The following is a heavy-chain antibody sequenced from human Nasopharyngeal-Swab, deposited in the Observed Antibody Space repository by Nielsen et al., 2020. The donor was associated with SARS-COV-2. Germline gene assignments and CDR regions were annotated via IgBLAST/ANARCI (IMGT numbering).Heavy chain of an antibody. CDR2: IYSGGST. Sequence: GALKISCAASGFTVSSNYMSWVRQAPGKGLEWASVIYSGGSTYYADSVKGRFTISRDNSKNTLYLQMNSLRAEDTAVYYCARGIVGAIDYWGQGTLVTVSS. CDR3: ARGIVGAIDY. J-gene: IGHJ4*02. V-gene: IGHV3-53*01. D-gene: IGHD1-26*01. CDR1: GFTVSSNY.